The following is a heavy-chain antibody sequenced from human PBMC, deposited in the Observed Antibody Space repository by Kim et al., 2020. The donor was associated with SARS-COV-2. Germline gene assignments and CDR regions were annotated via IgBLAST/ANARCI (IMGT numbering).Heavy chain of an antibody. CDR1: GFTFSSYS. Sequence: GGSLRLSCAASGFTFSSYSMNWVRQAPGKGLEWVSSISSSSSYIYYADSVKGRFTISRDNTKNSLYLQMNSLRAEDTAVYYCAGEDCSGGSCYWGYWGQGTLVTVSS. CDR3: AGEDCSGGSCYWGY. J-gene: IGHJ4*02. D-gene: IGHD2-15*01. CDR2: ISSSSSYI. V-gene: IGHV3-21*01.